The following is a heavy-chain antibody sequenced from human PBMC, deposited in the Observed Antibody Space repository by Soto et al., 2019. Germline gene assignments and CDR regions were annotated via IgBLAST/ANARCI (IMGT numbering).Heavy chain of an antibody. Sequence: EVQLVESGGGLVQPGGSLRLSCAVSGFTFSSFWMHWVRQAPGEGLXXXSRINTDGSSTSYADSVKGRFTXSXXXXXXXLYLQMNSLRVEDTAMYYCAKRGVDTFGLSYWGQGTLVTVSS. J-gene: IGHJ4*02. CDR3: AKRGVDTFGLSY. V-gene: IGHV3-74*01. CDR2: INTDGSST. D-gene: IGHD3-10*01. CDR1: GFTFSSFW.